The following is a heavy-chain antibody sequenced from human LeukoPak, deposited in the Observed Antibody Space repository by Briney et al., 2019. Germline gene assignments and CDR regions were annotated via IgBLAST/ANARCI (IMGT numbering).Heavy chain of an antibody. V-gene: IGHV4-61*01. Sequence: SETLSLTCTVSGGSISSGSYYWSWIRQPPGKGLEWIGYIYYSGSTNYSPSLKSRVTISVDTSKNQFSLKLSSVTAADTAVYYCARSEYSYGADAFDIWGQGTMVTVSS. CDR3: ARSEYSYGADAFDI. CDR1: GGSISSGSYY. J-gene: IGHJ3*02. D-gene: IGHD5-18*01. CDR2: IYYSGST.